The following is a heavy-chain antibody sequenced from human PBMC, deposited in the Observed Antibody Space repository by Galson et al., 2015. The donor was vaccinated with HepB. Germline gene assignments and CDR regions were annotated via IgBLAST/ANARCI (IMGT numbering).Heavy chain of an antibody. V-gene: IGHV4-31*03. J-gene: IGHJ4*01. Sequence: TLSLTCTVSGGSISSGGYYWSWIRPHPGKGLEWIGYIYYTGSTYYNPSLKSRVAISLDSSENQFSLKLSSVTAADTAVYYCATITLNVVVINPWCHGTLVTVSS. CDR1: GGSISSGGYY. CDR3: ATITLNVVVINP. CDR2: IYYTGST. D-gene: IGHD3-22*01.